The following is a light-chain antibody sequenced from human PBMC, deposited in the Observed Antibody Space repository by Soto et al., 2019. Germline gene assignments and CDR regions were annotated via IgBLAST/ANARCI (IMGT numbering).Light chain of an antibody. CDR2: GAS. CDR1: QSVSSY. Sequence: EIVLTQSPATLSLCPGERATLSCRASQSVSSYLAWYRQIPGQAPRLLIYGASNRATGIPARFSGTVSGTDFNLPISSLEPGDLSVYYCLKYDTGPFTFGPGT. V-gene: IGKV3-11*01. CDR3: LKYDTGPFT. J-gene: IGKJ3*01.